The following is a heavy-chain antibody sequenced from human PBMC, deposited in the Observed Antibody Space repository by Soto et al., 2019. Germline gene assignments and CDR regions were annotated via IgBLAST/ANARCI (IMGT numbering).Heavy chain of an antibody. D-gene: IGHD6-6*01. J-gene: IGHJ4*02. CDR3: ARDHSWQLVPPLYYFDY. Sequence: QVQLVESGGGVVQPGRSLRLSCAASGFTFSSYGMHWVRQAPGKGLEWVAVIWYDESNKYYADSVKGRFTISRDNSKNTLYLQMNSLRAEDTAVYYCARDHSWQLVPPLYYFDYWGQGTLVTVSS. CDR1: GFTFSSYG. V-gene: IGHV3-33*01. CDR2: IWYDESNK.